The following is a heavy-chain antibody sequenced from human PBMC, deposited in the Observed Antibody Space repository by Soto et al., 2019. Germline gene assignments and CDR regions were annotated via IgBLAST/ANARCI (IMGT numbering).Heavy chain of an antibody. V-gene: IGHV3-23*01. CDR3: AKVSPIWLRWTQGWFDP. J-gene: IGHJ5*02. Sequence: HPGGSLSLSCAASGFTFSSYAMSWVRQAPGKGLEWVSAISGSGGSTYYADSVKGRFTISRDNSKNTLYLQMNSLRAEDTAVYYCAKVSPIWLRWTQGWFDPWGQGTLVTVSS. D-gene: IGHD5-12*01. CDR2: ISGSGGST. CDR1: GFTFSSYA.